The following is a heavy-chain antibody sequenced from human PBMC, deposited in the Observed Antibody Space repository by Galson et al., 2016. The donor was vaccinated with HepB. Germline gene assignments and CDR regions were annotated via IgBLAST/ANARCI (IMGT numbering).Heavy chain of an antibody. CDR1: GYTFTDYY. CDR2: INPNNGGT. CDR3: ADVGRSYELDI. Sequence: SVKVSCKASGYTFTDYYMHWVRQAPGQGLEWMGWINPNNGGTYYAQKFQGWVTMTRDTSISTAYMEMRRLKSDDTAVYYCADVGRSYELDIWGQGTMVTVS. V-gene: IGHV1-2*04. J-gene: IGHJ3*02. D-gene: IGHD1-7*01.